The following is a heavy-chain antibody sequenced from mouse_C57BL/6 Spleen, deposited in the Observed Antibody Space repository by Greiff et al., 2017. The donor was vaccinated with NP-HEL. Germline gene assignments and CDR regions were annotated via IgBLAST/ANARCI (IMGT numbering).Heavy chain of an antibody. J-gene: IGHJ4*01. Sequence: VKLQQPGAELVRPGSSVKLSCKASGYTFTSYWMDWVKQRPGQGLEWIGNIYPSDSETHYNQKFKDKATLTVDKSSSTAYMQLSSLTSEDSAVYYCARGGYYDPLYAMDYWGQGTSVTVSS. CDR2: IYPSDSET. CDR1: GYTFTSYW. D-gene: IGHD2-4*01. V-gene: IGHV1-61*01. CDR3: ARGGYYDPLYAMDY.